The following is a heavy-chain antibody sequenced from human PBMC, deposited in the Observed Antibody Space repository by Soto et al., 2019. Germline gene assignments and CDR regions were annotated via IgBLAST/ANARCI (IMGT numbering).Heavy chain of an antibody. CDR2: VDPSRGSA. CDR3: ARRLVGNTVDI. Sequence: QAQLLQSGAEVKKPGASVKVSCKASGYTFINYFIHWVRQAPGQRLEWIGIVDPSRGSADYAQKFQGRVTMTTDVSTRTVFMDMISLRSEDTAVYYCARRLVGNTVDIWGQGTTVIVSS. D-gene: IGHD1-7*01. CDR1: GYTFINYF. V-gene: IGHV1-46*01. J-gene: IGHJ3*02.